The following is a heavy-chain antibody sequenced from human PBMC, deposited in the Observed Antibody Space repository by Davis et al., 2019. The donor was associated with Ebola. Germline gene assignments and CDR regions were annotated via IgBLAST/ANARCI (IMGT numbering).Heavy chain of an antibody. J-gene: IGHJ5*02. V-gene: IGHV4-59*08. CDR1: GGSINSYY. CDR2: IYYSGST. Sequence: SETLSLTCTVSGGSINSYYWSWIRQPPGKGLEWIGYIYYSGSTRYNPSLKSRVTISVDTSKNQFSLKLSSVTAADTAVYYCARYYSGYDYPNWFDPWGQGTLVTVSS. CDR3: ARYYSGYDYPNWFDP. D-gene: IGHD5-12*01.